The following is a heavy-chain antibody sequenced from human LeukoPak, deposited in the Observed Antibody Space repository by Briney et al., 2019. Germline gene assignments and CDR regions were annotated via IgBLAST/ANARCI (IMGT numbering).Heavy chain of an antibody. CDR2: IYPGDSDT. J-gene: IGHJ4*02. V-gene: IGHV5-51*01. CDR1: GYSFTSYW. Sequence: GESLKISCKGSGYSFTSYWIGWVRQMPGKGLEWMGIIYPGDSDTRYSPSFQGQVTISADKSISTAYLQWSSLKASDTAMYYCARQGDYDILTGFDRERDYFDYWGQGTLVTVSS. D-gene: IGHD3-9*01. CDR3: ARQGDYDILTGFDRERDYFDY.